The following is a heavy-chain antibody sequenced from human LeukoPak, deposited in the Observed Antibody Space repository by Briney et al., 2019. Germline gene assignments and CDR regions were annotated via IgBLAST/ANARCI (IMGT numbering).Heavy chain of an antibody. D-gene: IGHD6-19*01. J-gene: IGHJ3*02. V-gene: IGHV6-1*01. CDR1: GDSVSSNSAA. Sequence: SQTLSLTCAISGDSVSSNSAAWNWIRQSPSRGLEWLGRTYYRSKWYNDYAVSVKSRITINPDTSKNQFSLQLNSVTPEDTAVYYCAKLGPSGWYEAFDIWGQGTMVTVSS. CDR2: TYYRSKWYN. CDR3: AKLGPSGWYEAFDI.